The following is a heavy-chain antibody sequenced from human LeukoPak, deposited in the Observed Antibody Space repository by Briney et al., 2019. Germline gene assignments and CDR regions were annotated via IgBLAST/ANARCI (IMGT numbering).Heavy chain of an antibody. Sequence: ASVKVSCKASGGTFSSYAISWVRQAPGQGLEWMGWMNPNSGNTGYAQKFQGRVTMTRNTSISTAYMELSSLRSEDTAVYYCARVSGYSGYDYADYWGQGTLVTVSS. CDR2: MNPNSGNT. V-gene: IGHV1-8*02. CDR1: GGTFSSYA. CDR3: ARVSGYSGYDYADY. J-gene: IGHJ4*02. D-gene: IGHD5-12*01.